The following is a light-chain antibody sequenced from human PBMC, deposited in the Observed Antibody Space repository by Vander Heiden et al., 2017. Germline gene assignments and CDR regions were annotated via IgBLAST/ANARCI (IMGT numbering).Light chain of an antibody. Sequence: QSVLTQPPSASGTPGQRVTISCSGSSSNIGSNTVNWYQQLPGTAPKLLIDSNNQRPSGVPDRFSGSKSGTSASLAISGLQSEDEADYYCAAWDDSLNGLVFGGGTKLTVL. CDR3: AAWDDSLNGLV. CDR1: SSNIGSNT. J-gene: IGLJ2*01. V-gene: IGLV1-44*01. CDR2: SNN.